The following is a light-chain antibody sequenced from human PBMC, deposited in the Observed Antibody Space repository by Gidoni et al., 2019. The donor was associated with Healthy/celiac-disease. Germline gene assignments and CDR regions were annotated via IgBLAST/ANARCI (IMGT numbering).Light chain of an antibody. CDR1: QGISSY. CDR2: AAS. Sequence: LRMTQSPSSFSASTGDRVTITCRASQGISSYLAWYQQKPGKAPKLLIYAASTVQSRVPTRFSGSGAGKDFTLTISCLQSEDFATYYCQQYYSYTHTFGQGTKLEIK. CDR3: QQYYSYTHT. V-gene: IGKV1-8*01. J-gene: IGKJ2*01.